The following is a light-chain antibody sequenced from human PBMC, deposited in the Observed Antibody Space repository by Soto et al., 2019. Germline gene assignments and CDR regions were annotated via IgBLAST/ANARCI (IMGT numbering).Light chain of an antibody. Sequence: QSALTQPRLVSGSPGQSVTISCTGTSSDIGGYNYVSWYQQHPGKAPKLMIYDVIKRPSGVPDRFSGSKSGNTASLTIYGLQAEDHAHYYCCSYAGSYTHVFGTGTKVTVL. J-gene: IGLJ1*01. CDR3: CSYAGSYTHV. CDR2: DVI. CDR1: SSDIGGYNY. V-gene: IGLV2-11*01.